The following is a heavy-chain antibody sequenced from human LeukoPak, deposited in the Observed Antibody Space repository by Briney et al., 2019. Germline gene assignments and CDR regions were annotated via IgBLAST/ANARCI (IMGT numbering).Heavy chain of an antibody. J-gene: IGHJ4*02. V-gene: IGHV3-30*02. CDR3: ANVGADCSSTSCR. Sequence: GGSLRLSCAASGFTFSSYGMHWVRQAPGKGLEWVAFIRYDGSNKYYADSVKGRFTISRDNSKNTLYLQMNSLRAEDTAVYYCANVGADCSSTSCRWGRGTLVTVSS. CDR2: IRYDGSNK. D-gene: IGHD2-2*01. CDR1: GFTFSSYG.